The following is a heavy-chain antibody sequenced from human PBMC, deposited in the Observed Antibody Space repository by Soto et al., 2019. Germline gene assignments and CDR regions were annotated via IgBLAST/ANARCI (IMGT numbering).Heavy chain of an antibody. V-gene: IGHV3-30-3*01. CDR2: ISYDGSNK. CDR3: ASDRVITMILYYFDY. Sequence: QVQLVESGGGVVQPGRSLRLSCAASGFTFSSYAMHWVRQAPGKGLEWVAVISYDGSNKYYADSVKGRFTISRDNSKNTLYLQMNSLRAEDTAVYYCASDRVITMILYYFDYWGQGTLVTVSS. CDR1: GFTFSSYA. J-gene: IGHJ4*02. D-gene: IGHD3-22*01.